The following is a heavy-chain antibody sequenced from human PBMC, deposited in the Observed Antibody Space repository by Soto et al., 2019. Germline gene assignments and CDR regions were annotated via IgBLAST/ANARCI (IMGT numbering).Heavy chain of an antibody. CDR2: IYPGGSDT. Sequence: PGESLKISCKGSGYSFTSYWIGWVRQMPGKGLEWMGIIYPGGSDTRYSPSFQGQVTISADKSISTAYLQWSSLRASDTAMYYCARQSSGGYYYYGMDVWGQGTTVTVSS. CDR1: GYSFTSYW. V-gene: IGHV5-51*01. CDR3: ARQSSGGYYYYGMDV. J-gene: IGHJ6*02. D-gene: IGHD3-10*01.